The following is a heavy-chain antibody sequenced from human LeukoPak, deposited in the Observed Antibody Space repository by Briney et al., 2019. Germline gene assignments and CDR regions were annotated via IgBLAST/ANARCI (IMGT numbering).Heavy chain of an antibody. CDR2: INPSGGST. CDR3: ASQAGYYYDSSAWNDY. CDR1: GYTFTSYY. V-gene: IGHV1-46*01. Sequence: ASVKVSCKASGYTFTSYYMHWVRQAPGQGLEWMGIINPSGGSTSYAQKFQGRVTMTRDTSTSTVYMELSSLRSEDTAVYYCASQAGYYYDSSAWNDYWGQGTLVTVSS. D-gene: IGHD3-22*01. J-gene: IGHJ4*02.